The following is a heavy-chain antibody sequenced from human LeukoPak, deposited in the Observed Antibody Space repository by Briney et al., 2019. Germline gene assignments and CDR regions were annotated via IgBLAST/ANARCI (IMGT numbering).Heavy chain of an antibody. CDR1: GGSISSSSYY. J-gene: IGHJ4*02. Sequence: SETLSLTCTVSGGSISSSSYYWGWIRQPPGKGLEWIGSIYYSGSTNYNPSLKSRVTISVDTSKNQFYLRLTSVTAADSAMYYCARESSSSPDYWGQGTLVTVSS. V-gene: IGHV4-39*07. CDR2: IYYSGST. D-gene: IGHD6-6*01. CDR3: ARESSSSPDY.